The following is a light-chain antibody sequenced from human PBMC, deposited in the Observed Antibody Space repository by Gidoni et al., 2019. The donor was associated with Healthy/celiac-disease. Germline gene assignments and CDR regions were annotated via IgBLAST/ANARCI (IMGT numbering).Light chain of an antibody. CDR1: QSISSY. J-gene: IGKJ2*01. CDR3: QQSYSTLPYT. Sequence: DIQMTQPPPSLSASVGDRVTITCRASQSISSYLNWYQQKPGKAPKLLIYAASSLQSGVPSRFSGSGSGTDFTLTISSLQPEDFATYYCQQSYSTLPYTFXQXTKLEIK. V-gene: IGKV1-39*01. CDR2: AAS.